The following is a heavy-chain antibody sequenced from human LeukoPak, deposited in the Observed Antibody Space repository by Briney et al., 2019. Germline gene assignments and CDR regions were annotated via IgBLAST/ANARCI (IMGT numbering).Heavy chain of an antibody. V-gene: IGHV3-11*06. J-gene: IGHJ2*01. D-gene: IGHD2-21*01. CDR2: ISSSSSYT. CDR1: GFTFSDYY. Sequence: GSLRLSCAASGFTFSDYYMSWIRQAPGKGLEWVSYISSSSSYTNYADSVKGRFTISRDNAKNSLYLQMNSLRAEDTAVYYCARAVRGLVASDLWGRGTLVTVSS. CDR3: ARAVRGLVASDL.